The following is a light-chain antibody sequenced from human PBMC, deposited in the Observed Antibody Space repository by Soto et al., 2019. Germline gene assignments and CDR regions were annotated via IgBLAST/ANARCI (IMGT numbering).Light chain of an antibody. Sequence: QSALTQPVSVSGSPGQSITISCIGTSSDVGGYNYVSWYHQHPGKAPKLIIYDVSNRPSGVSNRFSGSKSGNTASLTISGLQAEDEADYYCNSYTSSGTYVFGTGTKLTVL. CDR3: NSYTSSGTYV. V-gene: IGLV2-14*01. CDR2: DVS. CDR1: SSDVGGYNY. J-gene: IGLJ1*01.